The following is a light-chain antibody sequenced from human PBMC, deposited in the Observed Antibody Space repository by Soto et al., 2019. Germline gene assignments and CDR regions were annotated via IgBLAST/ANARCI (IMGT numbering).Light chain of an antibody. J-gene: IGKJ1*01. CDR2: DTS. V-gene: IGKV3-20*01. Sequence: EIVLTQSPDILSLSPGERATLSCRASQSINRNHLAWYQQKPGEAPRLLISDTSSRATGVPAQFSGSGSGTDFTLTISRLGPEDFSVYYCQQYNSAQWTFGQGTKVEI. CDR3: QQYNSAQWT. CDR1: QSINRNH.